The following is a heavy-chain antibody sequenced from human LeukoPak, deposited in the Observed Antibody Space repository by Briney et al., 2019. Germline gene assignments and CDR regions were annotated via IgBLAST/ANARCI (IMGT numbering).Heavy chain of an antibody. CDR1: GFTFSNDW. J-gene: IGHJ3*02. CDR3: TTGGNVIVAGTRAFDI. V-gene: IGHV3-15*07. CDR2: IKSTIDGGTT. D-gene: IGHD6-19*01. Sequence: GGSLRLSCAASGFTFSNDWMNWVRQAPGKGLEWVGRIKSTIDGGTTDFAAPVEGRFTVSRDDSENTLYLQMGSLRIEDTAVYYCTTGGNVIVAGTRAFDIWGHGTMVTVSS.